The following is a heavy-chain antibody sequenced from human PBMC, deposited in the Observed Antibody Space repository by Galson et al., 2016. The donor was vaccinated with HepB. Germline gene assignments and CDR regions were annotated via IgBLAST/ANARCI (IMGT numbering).Heavy chain of an antibody. Sequence: SLRLSCAASGFTFNAYSIHWVRQAPGKGLEWVAVISSAGSLKYYADSVKGRFTMSRDNPKNTVYLEVNSLGAEDTATYYCGRDNGKYLFDYWGQGTLVTVSS. J-gene: IGHJ4*02. CDR2: ISSAGSLK. D-gene: IGHD2-8*01. CDR1: GFTFNAYS. V-gene: IGHV3-30-3*01. CDR3: GRDNGKYLFDY.